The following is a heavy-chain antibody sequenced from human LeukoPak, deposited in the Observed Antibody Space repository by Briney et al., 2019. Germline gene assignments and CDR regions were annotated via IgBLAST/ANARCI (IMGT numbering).Heavy chain of an antibody. CDR3: ARGRQGAKTRYFDL. V-gene: IGHV3-64*01. D-gene: IGHD1-26*01. CDR1: GFIFSNYA. J-gene: IGHJ2*01. Sequence: GGSLRLSCAASGFIFSNYAMHWVRQGPGKGLECISTISSDGGSTYYANSVKGRFTISRDNSKNTLYLQMGSLRAEDMAVYYCARGRQGAKTRYFDLWGRGTRVTVSS. CDR2: ISSDGGST.